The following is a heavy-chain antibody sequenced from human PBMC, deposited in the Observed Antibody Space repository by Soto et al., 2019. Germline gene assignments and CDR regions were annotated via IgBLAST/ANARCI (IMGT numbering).Heavy chain of an antibody. CDR2: ISGSGDTT. CDR3: AGPVCCYQVLFGTGYATRSDY. Sequence: GGTLGLSCAASGRSFSSYPMTWVRQAPGKGLEWVSAISGSGDTTLYAASVRGRLTISRDNSKNKVYLDMSSLRAEDTALYYCAGPVCCYQVLFGTGYATRSDYWGQGTLVTVSS. CDR1: GRSFSSYP. D-gene: IGHD2-15*01. V-gene: IGHV3-23*01. J-gene: IGHJ4*02.